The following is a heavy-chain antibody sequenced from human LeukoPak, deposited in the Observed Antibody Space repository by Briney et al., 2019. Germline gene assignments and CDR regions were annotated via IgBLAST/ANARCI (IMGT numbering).Heavy chain of an antibody. D-gene: IGHD2-15*01. CDR1: GFTFSSFA. Sequence: GGSLRLSCVASGFTFSSFAMHWVRQAPGKGLEWVAVISYDGSTKYDADSVKGRFTISRDNSKDTLYLQMNSLRAEDTAVYYCATEAEIEVVVAAAYWGQGTLVTVSS. J-gene: IGHJ4*02. CDR3: ATEAEIEVVVAAAY. V-gene: IGHV3-30-3*01. CDR2: ISYDGSTK.